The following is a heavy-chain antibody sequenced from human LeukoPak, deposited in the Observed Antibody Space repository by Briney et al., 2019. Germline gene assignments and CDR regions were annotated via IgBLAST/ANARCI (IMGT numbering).Heavy chain of an antibody. CDR3: SRSSTFGAVVHFNF. CDR1: GYTFNTFI. D-gene: IGHD3-16*01. Sequence: ASVNVSCKASGYTFNTFIIAGVRPAPGQGLEGVGWINANNGKTQSSHKFHERVTMTTDTSTNTAYPELRRLKSDDAAMYYCSRSSTFGAVVHFNFWGQGTLVTVSS. J-gene: IGHJ4*02. V-gene: IGHV1-18*01. CDR2: INANNGKT.